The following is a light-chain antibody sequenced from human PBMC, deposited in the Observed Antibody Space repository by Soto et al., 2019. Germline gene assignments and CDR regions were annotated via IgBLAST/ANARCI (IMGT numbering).Light chain of an antibody. CDR3: SSYTSSSTLYV. V-gene: IGLV2-14*01. CDR1: SSDVGGYNY. CDR2: EVS. Sequence: QSALAQPASVSGCPGQSITIPCTGTSSDVGGYNYVSWYQQHPGKAPKLMIYEVSNRPSGVSNRLSGSKSGTTASLTISGLQAEDEADYYCSSYTSSSTLYVFGSGTKVTV. J-gene: IGLJ1*01.